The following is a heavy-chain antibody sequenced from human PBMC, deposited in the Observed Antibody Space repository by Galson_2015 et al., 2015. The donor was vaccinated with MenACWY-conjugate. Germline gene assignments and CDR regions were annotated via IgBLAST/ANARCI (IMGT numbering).Heavy chain of an antibody. CDR2: ISPDGSVT. V-gene: IGHV3-74*01. CDR1: GFTFNHYW. CDR3: TRGNDGYARYDP. Sequence: SLRLSCAASGFTFNHYWMHWVRQAPGKGLVWVSRISPDGSVTNYADSVKGRFNLSRDNAKNTLYLQINSLRGDDTAVYYCTRGNDGYARYDPSGQRTLLTASS. J-gene: IGHJ5*02. D-gene: IGHD5-24*01.